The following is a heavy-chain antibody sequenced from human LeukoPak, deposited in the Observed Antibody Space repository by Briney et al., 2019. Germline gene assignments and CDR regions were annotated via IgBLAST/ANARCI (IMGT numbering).Heavy chain of an antibody. CDR1: GGTFSSYA. J-gene: IGHJ4*02. Sequence: ASVKVSCKASGGTFSSYAISWVRQAPGQGLEWMGIINPSGGSTSYAQKFQGRVTMTRDTSTSTVYMGLSSLRSEDTAVYYCARTVRYGYYFDYWGQGTLVTVSS. CDR2: INPSGGST. V-gene: IGHV1-46*03. D-gene: IGHD3-10*01. CDR3: ARTVRYGYYFDY.